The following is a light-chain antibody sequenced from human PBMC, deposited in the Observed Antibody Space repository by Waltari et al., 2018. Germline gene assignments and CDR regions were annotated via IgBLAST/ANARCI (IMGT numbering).Light chain of an antibody. J-gene: IGLJ3*02. CDR1: SLRSYY. CDR2: DKN. V-gene: IGLV3-19*01. Sequence: TQDPAVSVAMGQTVRITCQGDSLRSYYASWSRQRPAQAPILVRYDKNNRPSGVPDRFSGSSSDNTASLTITGAQAEDEAYYYCHSRDASGVGGTFGGGTKLTVL. CDR3: HSRDASGVGGT.